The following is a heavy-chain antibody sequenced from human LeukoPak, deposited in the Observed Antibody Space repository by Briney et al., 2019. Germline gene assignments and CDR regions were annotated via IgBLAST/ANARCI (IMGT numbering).Heavy chain of an antibody. J-gene: IGHJ4*02. Sequence: ASVKVSCKASGYTFTSYYMHWVRQAPGQGLEWMGIINPSGGSTSYAQKFQGRVTMTRDTSISTAYMELSRLRSDVTAVYYCARGVGSGWYEGDYWGQGTLVTVSS. D-gene: IGHD6-19*01. CDR3: ARGVGSGWYEGDY. V-gene: IGHV1-46*01. CDR2: INPSGGST. CDR1: GYTFTSYY.